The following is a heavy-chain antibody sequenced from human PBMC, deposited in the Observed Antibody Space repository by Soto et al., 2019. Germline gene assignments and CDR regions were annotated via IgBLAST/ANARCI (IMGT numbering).Heavy chain of an antibody. J-gene: IGHJ4*02. D-gene: IGHD5-18*01. CDR3: ARDQPGYSYGYGLGY. Sequence: EVQLVESGGGLVKPGGSLRLSCAASGFTFSSYSMNWVRQAPGKGLEWVSSISSSSSYIYYADSVKGRFTISRDNAKNSLYLQMTSLRAEDMAVYYCARDQPGYSYGYGLGYWGQGTLVPVSS. CDR1: GFTFSSYS. V-gene: IGHV3-21*01. CDR2: ISSSSSYI.